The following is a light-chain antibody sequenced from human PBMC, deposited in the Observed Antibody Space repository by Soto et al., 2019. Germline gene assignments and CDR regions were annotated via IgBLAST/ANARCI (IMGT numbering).Light chain of an antibody. CDR3: QTWGTGIQGV. J-gene: IGLJ2*01. Sequence: QPVLTQSPSASASLGASVKLTCTLSSGHSSYAIAWHQQQPGKDPRYLMKLNSDGSHSKGDGIPDRFSGSSSGAERYLTISSLQSEDEADYYCQTWGTGIQGVFGGGTKLTVL. CDR1: SGHSSYA. CDR2: LNSDGSH. V-gene: IGLV4-69*01.